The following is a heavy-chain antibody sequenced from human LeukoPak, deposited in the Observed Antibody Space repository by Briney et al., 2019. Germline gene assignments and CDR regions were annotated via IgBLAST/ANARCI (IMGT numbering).Heavy chain of an antibody. Sequence: PGGSLRLSCTASGFTFGDYVMSWVRQAPGKGLEGVGFIRSKPYGGTTEYAASVKARFIISRDDSKTIAYLQMNSLKSEDTAVYYCATGSATGTGSGYWGQGTLVTVSS. V-gene: IGHV3-49*04. CDR1: GFTFGDYV. J-gene: IGHJ4*02. CDR3: ATGSATGTGSGY. D-gene: IGHD6-13*01. CDR2: IRSKPYGGTT.